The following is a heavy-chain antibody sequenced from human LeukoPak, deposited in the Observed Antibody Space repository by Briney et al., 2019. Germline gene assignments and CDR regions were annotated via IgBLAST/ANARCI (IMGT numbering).Heavy chain of an antibody. CDR2: IYSGGNT. J-gene: IGHJ4*02. V-gene: IGHV3-53*01. D-gene: IGHD1-26*01. Sequence: GGSLRLSCTVSGFTVSSNSMSWVRQAPGKGLEWVSFIYSGGNTHNSDSVKGRFTISRDNAKKSLYLQMHSLRAEDTAFYHCARVKGEGAHFDYWGQGTLVTVSS. CDR1: GFTVSSNS. CDR3: ARVKGEGAHFDY.